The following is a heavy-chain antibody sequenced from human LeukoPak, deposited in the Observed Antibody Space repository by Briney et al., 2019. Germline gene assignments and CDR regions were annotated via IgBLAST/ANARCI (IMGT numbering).Heavy chain of an antibody. CDR3: ARDSATTDFDY. V-gene: IGHV3-7*01. Sequence: PGGSLRLSCAASGFTFSSYSMNWVRQAPGKGLEWVANIKKDGSEKYYVDSVKDRFTISRDNAKNSLYLQMNSLRAEDTAVYYCARDSATTDFDYWGQGSLVTVSS. D-gene: IGHD1-14*01. J-gene: IGHJ4*02. CDR2: IKKDGSEK. CDR1: GFTFSSYS.